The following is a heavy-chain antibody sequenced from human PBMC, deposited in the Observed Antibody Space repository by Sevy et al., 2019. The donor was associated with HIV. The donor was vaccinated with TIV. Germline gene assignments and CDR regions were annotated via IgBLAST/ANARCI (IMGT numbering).Heavy chain of an antibody. CDR3: AREAIAARRRSYYYYGMDV. V-gene: IGHV3-7*01. CDR2: IKQDGSEK. D-gene: IGHD6-6*01. CDR1: GFTFSSYW. J-gene: IGHJ6*02. Sequence: GGSLRLSCAASGFTFSSYWMSWVHQAPGKGLEWVANIKQDGSEKYYVDSVKGRFTISRDNAKNSLYLQMNSLRAEDTAVYYCAREAIAARRRSYYYYGMDVWGQGTTVTVSS.